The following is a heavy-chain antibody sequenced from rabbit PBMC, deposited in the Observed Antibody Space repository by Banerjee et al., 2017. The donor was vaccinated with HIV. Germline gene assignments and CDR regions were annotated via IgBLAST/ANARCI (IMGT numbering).Heavy chain of an antibody. CDR1: GLSLSSNE. D-gene: IGHD7-1*01. CDR2: IDTGSGST. CDR3: VGRAGGYNNGPSL. V-gene: IGHV1S45*01. Sequence: QEQLEESGGGLVKPEGSPTLTCKGSGLSLSSNEINWVRQAPGKGLEWIGCIDTGSGSTYYASWAKGRFTISKTSSTTVTLQMTSLTAADTATYFCVGRAGGYNNGPSLWGPGTMVTVS. J-gene: IGHJ4*01.